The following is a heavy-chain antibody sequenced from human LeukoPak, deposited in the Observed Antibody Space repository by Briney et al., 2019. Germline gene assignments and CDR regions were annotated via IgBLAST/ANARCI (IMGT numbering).Heavy chain of an antibody. Sequence: PGGSLRLSCAASGFTFDDYAMHWVRQVPGKGLEWVSGISWNSGSIGYADSVKGRFTISRDNAKNSLYLQMNSLRAEDTAVYYCARDLAAAGPNFDYWGQGTLVTVSS. CDR2: ISWNSGSI. D-gene: IGHD6-13*01. CDR3: ARDLAAAGPNFDY. J-gene: IGHJ4*02. V-gene: IGHV3-9*01. CDR1: GFTFDDYA.